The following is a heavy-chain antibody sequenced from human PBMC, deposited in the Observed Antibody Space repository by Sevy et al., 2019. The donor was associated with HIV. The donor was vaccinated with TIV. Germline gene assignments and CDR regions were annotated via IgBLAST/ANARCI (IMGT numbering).Heavy chain of an antibody. V-gene: IGHV3-23*01. J-gene: IGHJ4*02. D-gene: IGHD3-22*01. CDR2: ISGSGYST. CDR3: AKEGGGYNYDSSGLFDY. Sequence: GGSLRLSCAASGFTFSSYAMTWVRQAPGKGLEWVSGISGSGYSTYYADSVKGRFTISRDNSKNTLYLQMNSLRAEDRSVYYCAKEGGGYNYDSSGLFDYWGQGTLVTVSS. CDR1: GFTFSSYA.